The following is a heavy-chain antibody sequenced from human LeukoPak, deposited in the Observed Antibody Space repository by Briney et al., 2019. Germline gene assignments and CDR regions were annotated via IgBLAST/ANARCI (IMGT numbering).Heavy chain of an antibody. V-gene: IGHV4-31*03. D-gene: IGHD4-17*01. CDR2: IYYSGST. CDR1: GCSISSGGYY. Sequence: SSETLSLTCTVSGCSISSGGYYWSWIRQHPGKGLEWIGYIYYSGSTYYNPSLKSRVTISVDTSKNQFSLKLSSVTAADTAVYYCASLYDYGDFTGYYWGQGTLVTVSS. J-gene: IGHJ4*02. CDR3: ASLYDYGDFTGYY.